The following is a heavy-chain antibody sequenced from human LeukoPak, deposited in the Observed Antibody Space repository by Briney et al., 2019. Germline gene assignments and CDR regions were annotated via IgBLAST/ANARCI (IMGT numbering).Heavy chain of an antibody. J-gene: IGHJ4*02. Sequence: PSETLSLTCTVSGGSISSSSAYWGWIRQPPGKGLEWIGYIYYSGSTNYNPSLKSRVTISVDTSKNQFSLKLTSVTAADTAVYYCARGVPEYYDFWSGYFYYFDYWGQGTLVTVSS. CDR1: GGSISSSSAY. CDR3: ARGVPEYYDFWSGYFYYFDY. V-gene: IGHV4-61*05. CDR2: IYYSGST. D-gene: IGHD3-3*01.